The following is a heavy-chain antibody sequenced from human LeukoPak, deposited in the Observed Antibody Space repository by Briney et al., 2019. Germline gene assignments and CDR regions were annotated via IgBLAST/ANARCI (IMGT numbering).Heavy chain of an antibody. CDR1: GFTFSGYA. CDR2: ISYDGSNE. J-gene: IGHJ4*02. Sequence: PGGSLRLSCAASGFTFSGYAMHWVRQAPGKGLEWVAVISYDGSNEYYADSVKGRFTISRDNVQNSLYLQMNSLRAEDTAMYYCARDRGYFDNWGQGTLVTVSS. V-gene: IGHV3-30-3*01. CDR3: ARDRGYFDN.